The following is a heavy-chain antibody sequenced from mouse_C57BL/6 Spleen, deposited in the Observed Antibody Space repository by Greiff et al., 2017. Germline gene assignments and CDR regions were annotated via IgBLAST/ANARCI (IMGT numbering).Heavy chain of an antibody. CDR3: ARAGYYVSSPYYAMDY. Sequence: VQLQQSGAELVKPGASVKISCKASGYAFSSYWMNWVKQRPGKGLEWIGQIYPGDGDPNYNGKFKGKATLTADKSPSTAYMQLSSLTSEDSAVDFCARAGYYVSSPYYAMDYWGQGTSVTVSS. J-gene: IGHJ4*01. V-gene: IGHV1-80*01. CDR2: IYPGDGDP. D-gene: IGHD1-1*01. CDR1: GYAFSSYW.